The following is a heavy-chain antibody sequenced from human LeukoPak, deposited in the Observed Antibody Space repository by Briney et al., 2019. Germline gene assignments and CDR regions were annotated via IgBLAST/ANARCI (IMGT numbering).Heavy chain of an antibody. CDR1: GGTFSSYA. J-gene: IGHJ4*02. Sequence: GASVRVSCKASGGTFSSYAISWVRQAPGQGLEWMGGFDPEDGETIYAQKFQGRVTMTEDTSTDTAYMELSSLRSEDTAVYYCATGAWNYVDYWGQGTLVTVSS. D-gene: IGHD3-16*01. CDR3: ATGAWNYVDY. CDR2: FDPEDGET. V-gene: IGHV1-24*01.